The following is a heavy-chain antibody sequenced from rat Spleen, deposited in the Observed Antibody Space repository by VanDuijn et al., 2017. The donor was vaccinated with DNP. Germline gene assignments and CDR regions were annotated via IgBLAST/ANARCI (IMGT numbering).Heavy chain of an antibody. Sequence: EVQLVESGGGLVQPGRSLKLSCAASGFTYSNYVMAWVRQAPTKGLEWVASISTGGGNTYYRDSVKGRFTISRDDAKNSLYLQMNSLRSEDTATYYCTRQTRVPHWFAYWGQGVMVTVSS. CDR3: TRQTRVPHWFAY. V-gene: IGHV5S13*01. J-gene: IGHJ2*01. CDR2: ISTGGGNT. CDR1: GFTYSNYV. D-gene: IGHD1-4*01.